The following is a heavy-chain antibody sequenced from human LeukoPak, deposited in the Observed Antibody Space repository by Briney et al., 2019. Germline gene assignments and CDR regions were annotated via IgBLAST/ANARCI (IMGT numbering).Heavy chain of an antibody. CDR3: ARQYVAVAGLEQFFDY. D-gene: IGHD6-19*01. J-gene: IGHJ4*02. CDR2: IYYSGST. Sequence: SETLSLTCTVSGGSISSSSYYWGWIRQPPGKGLEWIGSIYYSGSTYYNPSLKSRVTISVDTSKNQFSLKLSSVTAADTAAYYCARQYVAVAGLEQFFDYWGQGTLVTVSS. CDR1: GGSISSSSYY. V-gene: IGHV4-39*01.